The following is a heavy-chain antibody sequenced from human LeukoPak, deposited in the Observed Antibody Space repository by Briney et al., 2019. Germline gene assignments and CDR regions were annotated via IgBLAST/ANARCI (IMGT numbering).Heavy chain of an antibody. Sequence: KSGGSLRLSCAASGFTFSSYSMNWVRQAPGKGLEWVSSISSSSSYIYYADSVKGRFTISRDNSKNTLYLQMNSLRAEDTAVYYCAREGSVAGFDYWGQGTLVTVSS. D-gene: IGHD6-19*01. CDR2: ISSSSSYI. J-gene: IGHJ4*02. CDR1: GFTFSSYS. V-gene: IGHV3-21*01. CDR3: AREGSVAGFDY.